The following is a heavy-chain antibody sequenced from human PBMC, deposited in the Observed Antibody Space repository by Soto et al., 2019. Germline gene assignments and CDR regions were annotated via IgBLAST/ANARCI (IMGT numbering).Heavy chain of an antibody. Sequence: GGSLRLSCAASGFTFSSYSMNWVRQAPGKGLEWVSSISSSSSYIYYADSVKGRFTISRDNAKNSLYLQMNSVRAEDTAVYYCARDRESGSACHVDFDIWGQGTMVTVSS. D-gene: IGHD6-19*01. V-gene: IGHV3-21*01. CDR3: ARDRESGSACHVDFDI. CDR1: GFTFSSYS. CDR2: ISSSSSYI. J-gene: IGHJ3*02.